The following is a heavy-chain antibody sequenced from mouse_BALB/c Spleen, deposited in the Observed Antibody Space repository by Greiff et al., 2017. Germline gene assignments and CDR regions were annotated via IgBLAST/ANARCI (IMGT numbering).Heavy chain of an antibody. CDR3: ARWRGNSYYFDY. V-gene: IGHV1-82*01. J-gene: IGHJ2*01. D-gene: IGHD2-1*01. Sequence: VQLVESGPELVKPGASVKISCKASGYAFSSSWMNWVKQRPGQGLEWIGRIYPGDGDTNYNGKFKGKATLTADKSSSTAYMQLSSLTSVDSAVYFCARWRGNSYYFDYWGQGTTLTVSS. CDR2: IYPGDGDT. CDR1: GYAFSSSW.